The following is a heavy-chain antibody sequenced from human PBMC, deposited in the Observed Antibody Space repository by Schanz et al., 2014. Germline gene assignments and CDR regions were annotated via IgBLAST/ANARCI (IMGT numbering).Heavy chain of an antibody. CDR3: GRGLRRSYIDF. V-gene: IGHV1-46*03. J-gene: IGHJ4*02. Sequence: QVQLLQSGAEVKKPGASMKVSCKASGYTFTTYYMLWVRQAPGQGLEWMGIINPSGGSTRYGQKVKGRVTVTTDTSTSTVYLELSSLRADDTAVYYCGRGLRRSYIDFWGQGTLITVSS. CDR1: GYTFTTYY. D-gene: IGHD6-6*01. CDR2: INPSGGST.